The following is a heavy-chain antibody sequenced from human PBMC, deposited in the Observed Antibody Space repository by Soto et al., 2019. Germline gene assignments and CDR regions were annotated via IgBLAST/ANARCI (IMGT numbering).Heavy chain of an antibody. CDR3: ARRPPGYSYGQRDYGMRV. D-gene: IGHD5-18*01. J-gene: IGHJ6*02. V-gene: IGHV5-10-1*01. CDR1: EYSFTRYW. Sequence: GESLRIPCKGSEYSFTRYWISCSRQIPGKGREWMGRIEPSDSYTNYSPSFQGHVTISADKSISTAYLQWSSLKASDTAMYYCARRPPGYSYGQRDYGMRVWGQGTSVMVSS. CDR2: IEPSDSYT.